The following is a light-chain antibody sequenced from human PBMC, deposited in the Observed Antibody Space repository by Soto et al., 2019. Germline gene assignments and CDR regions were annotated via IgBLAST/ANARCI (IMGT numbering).Light chain of an antibody. J-gene: IGLJ1*01. CDR2: EVS. V-gene: IGLV2-14*01. CDR1: SSDVGGYNY. Sequence: QSVLTQPASVSGSPGQSITISCTGTSSDVGGYNYVSWYQQHPGKAPKLMIYEVSNRPSGVSNRFSGSKSGNTASLTISGLQAEDEADYYCISYTSSSNLYVFGTGTKVTVL. CDR3: ISYTSSSNLYV.